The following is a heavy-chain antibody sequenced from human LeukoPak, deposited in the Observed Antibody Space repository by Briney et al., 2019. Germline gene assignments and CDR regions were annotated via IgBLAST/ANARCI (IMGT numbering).Heavy chain of an antibody. D-gene: IGHD1-26*01. Sequence: GGSLRLSCATSGFTFSSSTFGSYTMNWVRQAPGKGLEWVSSISSTGTYIYYTDSVKGRFTISRYIAKHTLYLQMNSLRADDTAVYYCATYRPEVGAEEFWGQGTLVTVSS. V-gene: IGHV3-21*01. CDR2: ISSTGTYI. CDR3: ATYRPEVGAEEF. CDR1: GFTFSSSTFGSYT. J-gene: IGHJ4*02.